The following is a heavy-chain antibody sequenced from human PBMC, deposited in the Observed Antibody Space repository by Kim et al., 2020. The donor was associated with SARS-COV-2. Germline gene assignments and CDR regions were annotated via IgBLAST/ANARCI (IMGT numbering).Heavy chain of an antibody. Sequence: WYIDYALSVKSRISINPDTSKNQFSLQLNSVTPEDTAVYYCVRGTWGYFDYWGQGTLVTVSS. D-gene: IGHD3-16*01. CDR2: WYI. J-gene: IGHJ4*02. V-gene: IGHV6-1*01. CDR3: VRGTWGYFDY.